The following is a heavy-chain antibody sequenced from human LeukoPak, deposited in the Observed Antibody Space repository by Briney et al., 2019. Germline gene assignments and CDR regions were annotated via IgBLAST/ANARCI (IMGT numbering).Heavy chain of an antibody. V-gene: IGHV3-9*01. CDR2: ISWNRGSI. D-gene: IGHD6-19*01. CDR3: AKDVGVAYYFDY. CDR1: GFTFDDYA. J-gene: IGHJ4*02. Sequence: GGSLRLSCAASGFTFDDYAMHWVRQAPGKGLEWVSGISWNRGSIAYADSVKGRFTISRDNAKNSLYLQMNSLRAEDTALYYCAKDVGVAYYFDYWGQGTLVTVSS.